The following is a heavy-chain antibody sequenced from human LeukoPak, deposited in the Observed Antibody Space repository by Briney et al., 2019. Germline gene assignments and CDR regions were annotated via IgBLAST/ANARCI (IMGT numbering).Heavy chain of an antibody. CDR3: ARAQWELQHAFDI. CDR2: ISSSSSYI. CDR1: GFTFSSYS. Sequence: GGSLRLSCAASGFTFSSYSMNWVRQAPGKGLEWVASISSSSSYIYYADSVKGRFTISRDNAKNSLYLQLNSLRAEDTSVYYCARAQWELQHAFDIWGQGTMVTVSS. D-gene: IGHD1-26*01. V-gene: IGHV3-21*04. J-gene: IGHJ3*02.